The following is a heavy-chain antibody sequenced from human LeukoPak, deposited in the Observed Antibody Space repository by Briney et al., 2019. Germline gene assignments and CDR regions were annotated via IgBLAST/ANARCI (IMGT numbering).Heavy chain of an antibody. CDR1: GFTFSSYG. D-gene: IGHD2-15*01. CDR3: ATRRCSGGSCYLYYFDY. V-gene: IGHV3-30*02. J-gene: IGHJ4*02. Sequence: GGSLRLSCAASGFTFSSYGMHWVRQAPGKGLEWVAFIRYDGSNKYYADSVKGRFTISRDTSKNTLYLQMNSLRAEDTAVYYCATRRCSGGSCYLYYFDYWGQGTLVTVSS. CDR2: IRYDGSNK.